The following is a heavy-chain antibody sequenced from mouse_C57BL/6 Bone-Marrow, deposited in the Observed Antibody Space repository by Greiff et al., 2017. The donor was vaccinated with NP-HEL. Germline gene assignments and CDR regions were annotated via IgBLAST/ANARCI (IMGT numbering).Heavy chain of an antibody. Sequence: EVQLQQSGAELVRPGASVKLSCTASGFNFKDYYMHWVKQRPEQGLEWLGRIDPEDGDTAYAPKFQGKATMTADTSSTTAYMQLSSLPSEASAVSSCTTVVWAVFDYGGRGTTLTVSS. CDR2: IDPEDGDT. V-gene: IGHV14-1*01. J-gene: IGHJ2*01. CDR1: GFNFKDYY. D-gene: IGHD2-10*02. CDR3: TTVVWAVFDY.